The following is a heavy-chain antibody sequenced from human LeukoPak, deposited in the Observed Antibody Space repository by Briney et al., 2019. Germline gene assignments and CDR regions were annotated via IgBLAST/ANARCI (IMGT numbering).Heavy chain of an antibody. CDR1: GGSISSYY. CDR3: ARYSYADWFDP. Sequence: SETLLLTCTVYGGSISSYYWSWIRQPPGKGLERIGYIYYSGSTNYNPSLKSRVTISVDTSKNQFSLKLSSVAAADTAVYYCARYSYADWFDPWGQGTLVTVSS. D-gene: IGHD5-18*01. V-gene: IGHV4-59*01. CDR2: IYYSGST. J-gene: IGHJ5*02.